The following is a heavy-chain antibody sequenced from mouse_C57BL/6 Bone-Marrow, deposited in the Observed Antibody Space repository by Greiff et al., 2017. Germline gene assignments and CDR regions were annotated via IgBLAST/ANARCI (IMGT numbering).Heavy chain of an antibody. CDR3: ARGRLLPLGY. CDR2: INPSSGYT. J-gene: IGHJ2*01. Sequence: VQGVESGAELAKPGASVKLSCKASGYTFTSYWMHWVKQRPGQGLEWIGYINPSSGYTKYNQKFKDKATLTADKSSSTAYRQLSSLTYEDSAVYYCARGRLLPLGYWGQGTTLTVSS. V-gene: IGHV1-7*01. CDR1: GYTFTSYW. D-gene: IGHD4-1*01.